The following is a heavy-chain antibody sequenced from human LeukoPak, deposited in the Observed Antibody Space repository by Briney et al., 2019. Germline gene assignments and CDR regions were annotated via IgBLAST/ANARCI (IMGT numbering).Heavy chain of an antibody. Sequence: GESLKISCKGSGYSFTSYWIGWVRQMPGKGLEWMGIIYPGDSDTRYSPSFQGQVTISADESISTAYLQWSSLKASDTAMYYCARHPYYYGSGSHIDYWGQGTLVTVSS. V-gene: IGHV5-51*01. J-gene: IGHJ4*02. CDR1: GYSFTSYW. CDR3: ARHPYYYGSGSHIDY. D-gene: IGHD3-10*01. CDR2: IYPGDSDT.